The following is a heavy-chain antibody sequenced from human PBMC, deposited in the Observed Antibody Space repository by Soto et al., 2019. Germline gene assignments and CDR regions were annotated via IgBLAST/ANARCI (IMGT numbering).Heavy chain of an antibody. Sequence: QPGGTPGLSCAASGFSFSSYGMHWVRQAPGKGLEWVAVIWYDGSNKYYADSVKGRFTISRDNSKNTLYLQMNSLRAEDTAVYDCATQVVVTLGQVCDYWGQAT. V-gene: IGHV3-33*01. D-gene: IGHD3-22*01. J-gene: IGHJ4*02. CDR2: IWYDGSNK. CDR3: ATQVVVTLGQVCDY. CDR1: GFSFSSYG.